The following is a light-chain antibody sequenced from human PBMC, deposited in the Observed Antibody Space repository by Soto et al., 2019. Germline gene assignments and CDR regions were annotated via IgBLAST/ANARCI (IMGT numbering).Light chain of an antibody. CDR3: KQLNSYPLT. Sequence: DIQMTQSPSSLSASVGDRVTITCQASQDISNYLNWYQQKPGKAPKLLIYDASNLETGVQSRFSGSGSGADFTLTISSLQPEDFATYYCKQLNSYPLTFGGGTKVDIK. CDR2: DAS. J-gene: IGKJ4*01. CDR1: QDISNY. V-gene: IGKV1-33*01.